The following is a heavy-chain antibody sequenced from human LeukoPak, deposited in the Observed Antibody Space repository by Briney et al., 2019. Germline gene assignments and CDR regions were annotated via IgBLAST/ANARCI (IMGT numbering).Heavy chain of an antibody. CDR3: ARGRDNWTKSPFDY. CDR2: ISGSGGST. CDR1: GFTFSSYA. D-gene: IGHD1/OR15-1a*01. J-gene: IGHJ4*02. V-gene: IGHV3-23*01. Sequence: GGSLRLSCAASGFTFSSYAMSWVRQAPGKGLEWVSAISGSGGSTYYADSVKGRFTISRDNSKNTLYLQMNSLRAEDTAVYYCARGRDNWTKSPFDYWGQGTLVTVSS.